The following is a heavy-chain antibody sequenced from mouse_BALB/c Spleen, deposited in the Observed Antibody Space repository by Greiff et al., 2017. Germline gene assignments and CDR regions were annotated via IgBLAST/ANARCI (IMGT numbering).Heavy chain of an antibody. J-gene: IGHJ3*01. Sequence: DVQLHESGPGLVKPSQSLSLTCSVTGYSITSGYYWNWIRQFPGNKLEWMGYISYDGSNNYNPSLKNRISITRDTSKNQFFLKLNSVTTEDTATYYCARGLGDSFAYWGQGTLVTVSA. V-gene: IGHV3-6*02. CDR3: ARGLGDSFAY. CDR1: GYSITSGYY. CDR2: ISYDGSN. D-gene: IGHD4-1*01.